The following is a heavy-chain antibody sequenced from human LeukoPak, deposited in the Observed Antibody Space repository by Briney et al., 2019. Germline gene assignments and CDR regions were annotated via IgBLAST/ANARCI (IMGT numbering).Heavy chain of an antibody. CDR2: ISGRGDST. V-gene: IGHV3-23*01. CDR1: GFTFSSFA. Sequence: GGSLRLSCAASGFTFSSFAMTWVCQAPGKGLEWVSGISGRGDSTYYADSVKGQFTISRDNSKNTLYLQMSSLRADDTAVYFCAKAPCSGGSCYFSDWGQGTLVTVSS. D-gene: IGHD2-15*01. CDR3: AKAPCSGGSCYFSD. J-gene: IGHJ4*02.